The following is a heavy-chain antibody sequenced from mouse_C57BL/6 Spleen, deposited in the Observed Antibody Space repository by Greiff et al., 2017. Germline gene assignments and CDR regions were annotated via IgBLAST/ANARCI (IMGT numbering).Heavy chain of an antibody. CDR2: IYPGSGNT. Sequence: QVHVKQSGPELVKPGASVKISCKASGYTFTDYYINWVQQRPGQGLEWIGWIYPGSGNTKYTAKFKGKATLTVDTSSSTAYMQLSSLTSEDSAVYFWARRLGYDTGWFAYWGQGTLVTVSA. CDR1: GYTFTDYY. CDR3: ARRLGYDTGWFAY. V-gene: IGHV1-84*01. D-gene: IGHD2-2*01. J-gene: IGHJ3*01.